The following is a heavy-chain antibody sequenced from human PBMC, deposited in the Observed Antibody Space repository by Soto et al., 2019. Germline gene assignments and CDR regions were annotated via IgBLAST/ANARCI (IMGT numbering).Heavy chain of an antibody. Sequence: QVQLVQSGAEVKKPGSSVKVSCKASGGTFSSYAISWVRQAPGQGLEWMGGIIPIFGTANYAQKFQGRVTITADESTSTAYMELSSLRSEDTAVYYCARDGCSSTSCYGSGYYGMDVWDQGTTVTVSS. CDR3: ARDGCSSTSCYGSGYYGMDV. CDR1: GGTFSSYA. CDR2: IIPIFGTA. V-gene: IGHV1-69*01. J-gene: IGHJ6*02. D-gene: IGHD2-2*01.